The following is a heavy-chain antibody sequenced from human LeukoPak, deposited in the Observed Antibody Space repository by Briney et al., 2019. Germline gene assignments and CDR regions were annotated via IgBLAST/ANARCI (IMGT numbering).Heavy chain of an antibody. D-gene: IGHD6-13*01. CDR3: ASARTSSRSWFTFDY. J-gene: IGHJ4*02. Sequence: SDTLSLICTVSGGSISSSSYYWGWSRQPPGKVVEWIGSIYYSGSTYYNASLKSQVTISVDTSKNQLGLKLSAVSAADTAVYYCASARTSSRSWFTFDYWGQGILVTVSS. CDR2: IYYSGST. V-gene: IGHV4-39*01. CDR1: GGSISSSSYY.